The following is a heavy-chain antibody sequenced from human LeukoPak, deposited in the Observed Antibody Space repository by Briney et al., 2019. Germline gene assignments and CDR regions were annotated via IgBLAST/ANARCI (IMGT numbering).Heavy chain of an antibody. D-gene: IGHD2-2*01. V-gene: IGHV4-34*01. Sequence: LETLSLTCAVYGGSFSGYYWSWIRQPPGKGLEWIGEINHSGSTNYNPSLKSRVTISVDTSKNQFSLKLSSVTAADTAVYYCASYYLGYCSSTSCPPNWFDPWGQGTLVTVSS. CDR1: GGSFSGYY. CDR2: INHSGST. CDR3: ASYYLGYCSSTSCPPNWFDP. J-gene: IGHJ5*02.